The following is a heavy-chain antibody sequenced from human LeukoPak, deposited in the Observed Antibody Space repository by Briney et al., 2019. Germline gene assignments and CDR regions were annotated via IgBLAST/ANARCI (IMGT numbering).Heavy chain of an antibody. CDR2: INHSGST. Sequence: SETLSLTCAVYGGSFSGYYWSWIRQPPGKGLEWIGEINHSGSTNYNPSLKGRVTISVDTSKNQFSLKLSSVTAADTAVYYCARGPYCSSTSCYTGYYYYGMDVWGQGTTVTVSS. CDR3: ARGPYCSSTSCYTGYYYYGMDV. CDR1: GGSFSGYY. V-gene: IGHV4-34*01. J-gene: IGHJ6*02. D-gene: IGHD2-2*02.